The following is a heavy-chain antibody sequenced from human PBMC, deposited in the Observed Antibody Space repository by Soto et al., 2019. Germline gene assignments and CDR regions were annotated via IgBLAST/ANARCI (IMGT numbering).Heavy chain of an antibody. D-gene: IGHD6-6*01. J-gene: IGHJ3*02. CDR2: ISAYNGNT. Sequence: GASVKVSCKASGYTFTSYGISWVRQAPGQGLEWMGWISAYNGNTNYAQKLQGRVTMTRDTSTSTVYMELSSLRSEDTAVYYCAREFEYSSSSGLRNAFDIWGQGTMVTVSS. CDR3: AREFEYSSSSGLRNAFDI. CDR1: GYTFTSYG. V-gene: IGHV1-18*01.